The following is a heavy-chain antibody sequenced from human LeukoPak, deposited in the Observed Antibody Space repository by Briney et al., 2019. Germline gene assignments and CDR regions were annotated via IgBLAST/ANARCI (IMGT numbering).Heavy chain of an antibody. V-gene: IGHV4-59*04. D-gene: IGHD2-21*01. J-gene: IGHJ6*03. CDR1: GGSISSYY. CDR3: ARCSYSYYYMDV. CDR2: VFHSGTT. Sequence: SETLSLTCIVSGGSISSYYWSWIRQPPGKGLEWIGNVFHSGTTYYNPSLKSRVTISVDTSKNQFSLKLTSVTAADTALYYCARCSYSYYYMDVWGKGTTVTVSS.